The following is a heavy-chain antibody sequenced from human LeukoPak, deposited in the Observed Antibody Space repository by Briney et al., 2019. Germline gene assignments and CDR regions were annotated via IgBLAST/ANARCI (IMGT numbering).Heavy chain of an antibody. J-gene: IGHJ4*02. CDR3: TRRGADGWGFFDY. CDR1: GFTFSDAW. D-gene: IGHD5-24*01. CDR2: VSETADRT. Sequence: PGGSLRLSCAASGFTFSDAWMNWVRQAPGKGLEWVSSVSETADRTFYADSVKGRFTISRDNSRNTLYLEMSSLRVEDTAVYYCTRRGADGWGFFDYWGQGILVTVSS. V-gene: IGHV3-23*01.